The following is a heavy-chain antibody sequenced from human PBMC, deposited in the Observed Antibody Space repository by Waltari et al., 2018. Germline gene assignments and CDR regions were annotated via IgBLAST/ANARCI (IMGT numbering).Heavy chain of an antibody. CDR1: GYSISSGSY. CDR3: ARHGTRITMTSSFHY. Sequence: QVQLQESGPGLVQPSETLSLTCVVSGYSISSGSYWGWIRQPPGKGLERIGSIYHSGRTYYNPSLKSRVTMSIHTSRNQFSLKLTSVTAADTAVYYCARHGTRITMTSSFHYWGQGTLVTVSS. CDR2: IYHSGRT. D-gene: IGHD3-3*01. V-gene: IGHV4-38-2*01. J-gene: IGHJ4*02.